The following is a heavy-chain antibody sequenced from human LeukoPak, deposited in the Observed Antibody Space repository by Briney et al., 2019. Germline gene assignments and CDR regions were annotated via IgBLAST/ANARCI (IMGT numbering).Heavy chain of an antibody. CDR2: IYYSGNT. CDR3: ARQAGSGLFILP. CDR1: GVSISSSNSY. D-gene: IGHD3/OR15-3a*01. J-gene: IGHJ4*02. Sequence: SETLSLTCTVSGVSISSSNSYWGWTRQPPGKGLEWIGSIYYSGNTYYNASLKSQVSISIDTSKNQFSLRLTSVTAADTAVYYCARQAGSGLFILPGGQGTLVTVSS. V-gene: IGHV4-39*01.